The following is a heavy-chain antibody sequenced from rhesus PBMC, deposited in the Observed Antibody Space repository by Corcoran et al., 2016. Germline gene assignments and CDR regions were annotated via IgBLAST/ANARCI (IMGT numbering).Heavy chain of an antibody. CDR2: IDGNRSST. D-gene: IGHD5-36*01. V-gene: IGHV4-73*01. CDR1: GGSISGYYS. CDR3: AREPVDIATVTDY. J-gene: IGHJ4*01. Sequence: QVKLQQWGEGLVKPSETLSLTCAVYGGSISGYYSWSWIRQAPGKGLEWIGNIDGNRSSTTNNPSLKNRVNISKDTSKNQFSLKLSAVTAADTAVYYWAREPVDIATVTDYWGQGVLVTVSS.